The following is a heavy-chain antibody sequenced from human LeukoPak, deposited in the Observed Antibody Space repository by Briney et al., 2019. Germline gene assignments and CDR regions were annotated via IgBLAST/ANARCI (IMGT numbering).Heavy chain of an antibody. CDR1: GFTFRSYE. J-gene: IGHJ4*02. V-gene: IGHV3-48*03. Sequence: GGSLRLSCAASGFTFRSYEMNWVRQAPGKGLEWVSYISSSGTTIYYADSVKGRFTISRDNAKNTLYLQMNSLRAEDTAVYYCARRDNYDYWGQGTLVTVSS. CDR2: ISSSGTTI. CDR3: ARRDNYDY. D-gene: IGHD2-15*01.